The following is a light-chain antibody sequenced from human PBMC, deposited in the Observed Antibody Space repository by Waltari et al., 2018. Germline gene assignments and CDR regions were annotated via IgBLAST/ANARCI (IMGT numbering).Light chain of an antibody. CDR1: KMETKS. CDR2: YDS. V-gene: IGLV3-21*04. Sequence: YVLTQPPSVSVAPGKTATITCGEAKMETKSVHGYQQKPAQAPILIMFYDSERPSGIPERFSGSNSGNPATLTISRVEAGDEADYYCQVWDSYRHHYVFGTGTKVTVL. CDR3: QVWDSYRHHYV. J-gene: IGLJ1*01.